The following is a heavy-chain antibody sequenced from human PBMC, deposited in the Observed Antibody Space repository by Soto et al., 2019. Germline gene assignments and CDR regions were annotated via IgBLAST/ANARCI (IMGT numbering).Heavy chain of an antibody. CDR2: IIPIFGTA. CDR3: ARSRSGYSGVFDC. V-gene: IGHV1-69*13. J-gene: IGHJ4*02. D-gene: IGHD5-12*01. CDR1: GGTFSSYA. Sequence: GASVKVSCKASGGTFSSYAISWVRQAPGQGLEWMGGIIPIFGTANYAQKFQGRVTITADESTSTAYMELSSLRSEDTAVYYCARSRSGYSGVFDCWGQGTLVTVSS.